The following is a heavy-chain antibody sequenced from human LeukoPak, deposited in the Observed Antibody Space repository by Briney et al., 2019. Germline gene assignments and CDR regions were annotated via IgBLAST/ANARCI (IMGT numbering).Heavy chain of an antibody. Sequence: PGGSLRLSCEVSGFTLSGSAVHWVRQASGRGLEWVGRIRSKANSYATAYAASVKGRFTISRDDSKNTAYLQMNSLKTEDTAVYYCTRPGDYYDSSGYLNWFDPWGQGTLVTVSS. D-gene: IGHD3-22*01. CDR2: IRSKANSYAT. V-gene: IGHV3-73*01. J-gene: IGHJ5*02. CDR3: TRPGDYYDSSGYLNWFDP. CDR1: GFTLSGSA.